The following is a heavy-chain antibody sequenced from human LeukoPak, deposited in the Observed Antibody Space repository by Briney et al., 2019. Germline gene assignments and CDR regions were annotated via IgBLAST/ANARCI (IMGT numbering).Heavy chain of an antibody. J-gene: IGHJ4*02. CDR2: MYSSGRT. V-gene: IGHV4-39*02. CDR3: ARTVEGDYGDYFDY. D-gene: IGHD4-17*01. Sequence: PSETLSLTCTVSGGSVSSTTYYWGWIRQPPGKGLEWVGSMYSSGRTYYNPSLKSRVTMSVDTYKNHFSLRVSSATAADTAFYYCARTVEGDYGDYFDYWGQGTLVTVSS. CDR1: GGSVSSTTYY.